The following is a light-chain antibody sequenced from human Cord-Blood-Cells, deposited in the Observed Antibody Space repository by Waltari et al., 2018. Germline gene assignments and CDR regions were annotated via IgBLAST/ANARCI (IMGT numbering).Light chain of an antibody. J-gene: IGLJ2*01. Sequence: QSVLTQPPSVSGAPAQRVTISRTGSSSHIGAGSDVHWYQQLPGTAPKLLIYGNSNRPSGVPDRFSGSKSGTSASLAITGLQAEDEADYYCQSYDSSLSGVVFGGGTKLTVL. CDR3: QSYDSSLSGVV. CDR2: GNS. V-gene: IGLV1-40*01. CDR1: SSHIGAGSD.